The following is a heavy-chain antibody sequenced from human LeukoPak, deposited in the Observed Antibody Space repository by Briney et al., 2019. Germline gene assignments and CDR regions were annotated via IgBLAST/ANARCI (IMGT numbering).Heavy chain of an antibody. Sequence: SETLSLTCTVSGGSVNSGGYYWTWIRPHPGKGLEWLGYIYYSGRTYYNPSLNSRITISLDTSKNQFSLNLTSVSAADTAFYFCARSSDYGDYDWGQGTLITVSS. D-gene: IGHD4-17*01. J-gene: IGHJ4*02. CDR3: ARSSDYGDYD. CDR2: IYYSGRT. V-gene: IGHV4-31*03. CDR1: GGSVNSGGYY.